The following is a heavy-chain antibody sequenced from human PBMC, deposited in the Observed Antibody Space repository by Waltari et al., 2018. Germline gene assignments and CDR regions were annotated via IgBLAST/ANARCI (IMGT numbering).Heavy chain of an antibody. V-gene: IGHV3-21*01. CDR1: GFSFSSYS. Sequence: EVQLVESGGGLVKPGGALRLPCGASGFSFSSYSINWVRQAPGKGLEWVSSISSSTTYIHYADSVKGRFTISRDNAKNSLYLQMNSLRVEDTAVYYCVSGGWGFYFDYWGQGTVVTVSS. CDR2: ISSSTTYI. D-gene: IGHD7-27*01. CDR3: VSGGWGFYFDY. J-gene: IGHJ4*02.